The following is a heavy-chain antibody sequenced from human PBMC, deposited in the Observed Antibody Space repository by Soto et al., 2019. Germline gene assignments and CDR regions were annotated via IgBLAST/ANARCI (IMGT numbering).Heavy chain of an antibody. Sequence: QVQLQESGPGLVKPSETLSLTCTVSGGSISSYYWSWIRQPPGKGLEWIGYIYYSGSTNYNPSLKXRATISVDTSTNQFSLKLSSVTAADTAVYYCARRWGAAVDYWGQGTLVTVSS. CDR2: IYYSGST. V-gene: IGHV4-59*08. J-gene: IGHJ4*02. CDR3: ARRWGAAVDY. D-gene: IGHD1-26*01. CDR1: GGSISSYY.